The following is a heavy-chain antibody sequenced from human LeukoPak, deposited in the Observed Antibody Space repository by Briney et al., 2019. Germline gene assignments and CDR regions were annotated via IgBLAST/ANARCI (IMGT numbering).Heavy chain of an antibody. CDR3: ARDLGPEDYYDSSGPSTWFDP. CDR1: GYTFTSYG. CDR2: ISAYNGNT. Sequence: ASVKVSCKASGYTFTSYGISWLRQAPGQGLEWMGWISAYNGNTNYAQKLQGRVTMTTDTSTSTAYMELRSLRSDDTAVYYCARDLGPEDYYDSSGPSTWFDPWGQGTLVTVSS. J-gene: IGHJ5*02. V-gene: IGHV1-18*01. D-gene: IGHD3-22*01.